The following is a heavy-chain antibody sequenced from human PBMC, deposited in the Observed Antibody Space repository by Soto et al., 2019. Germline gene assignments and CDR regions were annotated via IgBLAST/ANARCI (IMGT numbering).Heavy chain of an antibody. Sequence: FQLMPHTCSVADGSSISGGYYRSWNRQHPGKGLEWIGYIYYSGSTYYNPSLKSRVTISVDTSKNQFSLKLSSVTAADTAVYYCARGPLPTYCYDSSGYYYVGPPAFDIWGQGTMVTVSS. J-gene: IGHJ3*02. V-gene: IGHV4-31*03. CDR1: DGSSISGGYY. D-gene: IGHD3-22*01. CDR3: ARGPLPTYCYDSSGYYYVGPPAFDI. CDR2: IYYSGST.